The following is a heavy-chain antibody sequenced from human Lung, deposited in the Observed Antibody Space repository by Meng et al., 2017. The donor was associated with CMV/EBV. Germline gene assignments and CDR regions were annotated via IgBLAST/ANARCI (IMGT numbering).Heavy chain of an antibody. J-gene: IGHJ5*02. CDR1: GFTFSTNW. V-gene: IGHV3-7*01. CDR3: SRTLDH. Sequence: GESRKISCAASGFTFSTNWMDWVRQTPGKGLEWVANINPDGSEKYYVGSVEGRFTISRDNGKNLLSLEMISLRAEDTGVYYCSRTLDHWGQGTLVTVSS. CDR2: INPDGSEK.